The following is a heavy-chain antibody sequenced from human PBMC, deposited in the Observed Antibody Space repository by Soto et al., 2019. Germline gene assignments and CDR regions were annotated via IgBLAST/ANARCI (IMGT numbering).Heavy chain of an antibody. Sequence: EVQLVESGGGLVQPGGSLRLSCAASGFTFSIYWMHWVRQAPGKGLVWVSRMNTDGSRTSYADSAKGRFTISRDDAKSTVYLQMNKLRAEDTAVYYGVRGDGDQYDGHGYLGRHWGQGTLVTVSS. D-gene: IGHD5-18*01. V-gene: IGHV3-74*01. J-gene: IGHJ4*02. CDR1: GFTFSIYW. CDR3: VRGDGDQYDGHGYLGRH. CDR2: MNTDGSRT.